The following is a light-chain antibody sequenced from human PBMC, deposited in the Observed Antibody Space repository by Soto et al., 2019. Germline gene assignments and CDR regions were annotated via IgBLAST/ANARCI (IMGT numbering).Light chain of an antibody. CDR1: SSNIGAGFD. Sequence: QSVLTQPPSVSGAPGQRVTISCTGSSSNIGAGFDVHWYQQVPGTAPKRLIYGDTNRPSGVPDRFSGSKSGTSASLAITGLQAEDEADYYCQSYDSSLSGSVVFGGGTQLTVL. V-gene: IGLV1-40*01. CDR2: GDT. J-gene: IGLJ2*01. CDR3: QSYDSSLSGSVV.